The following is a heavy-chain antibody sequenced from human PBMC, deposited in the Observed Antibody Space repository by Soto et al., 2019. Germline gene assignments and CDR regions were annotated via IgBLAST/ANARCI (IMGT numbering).Heavy chain of an antibody. V-gene: IGHV3-30*03. D-gene: IGHD1-26*01. J-gene: IGHJ4*02. CDR1: GFTFTNYG. Sequence: QSVGSLRLSCEASGFTFTNYGIHWVRQAPGKGLEWVAVISYDGTNKYYADSVKGRFTISRDNSKNTVYLQMNSLRVEDTALYYCSREGHSGNYLPAFWGQGTLVTVSS. CDR2: ISYDGTNK. CDR3: SREGHSGNYLPAF.